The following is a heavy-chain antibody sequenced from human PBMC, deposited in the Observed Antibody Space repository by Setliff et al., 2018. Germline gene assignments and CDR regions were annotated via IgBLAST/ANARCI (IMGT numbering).Heavy chain of an antibody. CDR2: VYSHGDT. CDR3: ARERQGGFLEWSPFDS. CDR1: GGLIYDHW. Sequence: SEPLSLTCSVSGGLIYDHWWTWVRQTAGEGLQWIGRVYSHGDTEYNPSLKSRVTISVDTSNNQFSLHLTSVTAADTARYFCARERQGGFLEWSPFDSWGRGILVTVSS. V-gene: IGHV4-4*07. J-gene: IGHJ4*02. D-gene: IGHD3-3*01.